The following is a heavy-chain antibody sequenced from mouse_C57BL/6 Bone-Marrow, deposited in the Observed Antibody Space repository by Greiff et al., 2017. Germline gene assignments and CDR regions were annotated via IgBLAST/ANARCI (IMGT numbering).Heavy chain of an antibody. V-gene: IGHV1-61*01. CDR1: GYTFTSYW. J-gene: IGHJ4*01. CDR2: IYPSDSET. CDR3: AWSKNAMDY. D-gene: IGHD2-5*01. Sequence: QVQLQQPGAELVRPGSSVKLSCKASGYTFTSYWMDWVKQRPGQGLEWIGNIYPSDSETHYNHKFKDKATLTVDKSSSTAYMQLSSLTSEDSAVXYCAWSKNAMDYWGQGTSVTVSS.